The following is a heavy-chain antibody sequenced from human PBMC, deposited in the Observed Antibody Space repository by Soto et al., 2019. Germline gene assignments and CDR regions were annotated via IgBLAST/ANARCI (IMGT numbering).Heavy chain of an antibody. CDR3: TRDRRISGFDP. D-gene: IGHD2-21*01. Sequence: GGSLRLSCEASGFTFSSYWMHWVRQGPGKGLEWLSLINIDGSSPNYADSVKGRFTVSRDNAKNTLFLQMNSLRVDDTGIYYCTRDRRISGFDPWGQGTLVTLSS. CDR2: INIDGSSP. J-gene: IGHJ5*02. CDR1: GFTFSSYW. V-gene: IGHV3-74*01.